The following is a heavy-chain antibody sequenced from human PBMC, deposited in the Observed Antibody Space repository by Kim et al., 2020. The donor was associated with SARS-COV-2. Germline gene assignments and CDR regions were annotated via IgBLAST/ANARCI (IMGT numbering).Heavy chain of an antibody. CDR3: AKGLDIVVVPAASAFDY. V-gene: IGHV3-23*01. CDR1: GFTFSSYA. D-gene: IGHD2-2*03. Sequence: GGSLRLSCAASGFTFSSYAMSWVRQAPGKGLEWVSAISGSGGSTYYADSVKGRFTISRDNSKNTLYLQMNSLRAEDTAVYYCAKGLDIVVVPAASAFDYWGQGTLVTVSS. CDR2: ISGSGGST. J-gene: IGHJ4*02.